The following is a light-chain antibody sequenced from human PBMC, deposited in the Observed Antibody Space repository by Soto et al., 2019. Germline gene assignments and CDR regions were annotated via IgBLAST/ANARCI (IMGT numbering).Light chain of an antibody. CDR3: QLYGISPQ. J-gene: IGKJ5*01. V-gene: IGKV3-20*01. CDR1: QTSGSNF. CDR2: ASS. Sequence: EIVLTQSPGTLSLSPGERATLSCKTSQTSGSNFLAWYQHKPGQAPRLLIYASSNRATGIPDRFSGSASGPDFTPPINRLEPEDFAVYYCQLYGISPQFGQGTRLEIK.